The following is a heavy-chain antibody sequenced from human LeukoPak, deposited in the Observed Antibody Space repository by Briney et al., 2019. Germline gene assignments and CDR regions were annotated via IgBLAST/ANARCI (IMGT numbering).Heavy chain of an antibody. J-gene: IGHJ1*01. Sequence: ASVKVSCKASGYTFTGYYMHWVRQAPGQGLEWMGWINPNSGGTNYAQKFQGRVTMTEDTSTDTAYMELSSLRSEDTAVYYCATIPYDSSGYYPKYFQHWGQGTLVTVSS. V-gene: IGHV1-2*02. CDR2: INPNSGGT. CDR3: ATIPYDSSGYYPKYFQH. CDR1: GYTFTGYY. D-gene: IGHD3-22*01.